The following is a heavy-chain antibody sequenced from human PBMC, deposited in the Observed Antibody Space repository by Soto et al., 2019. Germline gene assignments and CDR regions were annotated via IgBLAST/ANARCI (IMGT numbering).Heavy chain of an antibody. Sequence: QVQLMQSGGGLVKPGGSLRLSCAASGFNFDDYYMSWIRQAPGKGLEWVADINSDGTTTHYADSVKGRFTISWDNAKKSVYLQMISLRVDDTAVYYCSRDAWGGPSGQGTMVTVSS. J-gene: IGHJ5*02. CDR3: SRDAWGGP. CDR1: GFNFDDYY. D-gene: IGHD3-10*01. V-gene: IGHV3-11*01. CDR2: INSDGTTT.